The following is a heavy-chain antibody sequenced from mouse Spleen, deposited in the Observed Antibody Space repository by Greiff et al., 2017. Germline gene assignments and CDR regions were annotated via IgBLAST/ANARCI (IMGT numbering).Heavy chain of an antibody. CDR3: ARWGKWLRTTYFDV. V-gene: IGHV1-26*01. Sequence: EVQLQQSGPELVKPGASVKISCKASGYTFTDYYMNWVKQSHGKSLEWIGDINPNNGGISYNQKFKGKATLTVDKSSSTAYLELRSLTSEDSAVYYCARWGKWLRTTYFDVWGAGTTVTVSS. CDR2: INPNNGGI. J-gene: IGHJ1*01. CDR1: GYTFTDYY. D-gene: IGHD2-2*01.